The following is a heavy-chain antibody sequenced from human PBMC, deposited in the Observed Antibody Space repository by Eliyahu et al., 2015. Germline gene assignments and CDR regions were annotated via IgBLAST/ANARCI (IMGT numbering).Heavy chain of an antibody. CDR2: IYASGST. CDR3: ARDTANLLMIA. J-gene: IGHJ4*02. Sequence: EVQLVESGGGSIQPGGSLRLSCAASGFTVSTNFMSWVRQAPGKGLEWVSVIYASGSTYYADSVKGRFTISRDNSQNTLYLQMNSLRVDDTAIYYCARDTANLLMIAWGQGTLVTVSS. V-gene: IGHV3-53*01. CDR1: GFTVSTNF. D-gene: IGHD2-21*01.